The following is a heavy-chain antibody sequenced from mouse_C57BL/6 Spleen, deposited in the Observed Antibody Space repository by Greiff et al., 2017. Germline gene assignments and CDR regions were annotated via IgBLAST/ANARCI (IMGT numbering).Heavy chain of an antibody. D-gene: IGHD1-1*02. V-gene: IGHV5-17*01. CDR3: ARQGVGVGFDY. J-gene: IGHJ2*01. CDR2: ISSGSSTI. CDR1: GFTFSDYG. Sequence: EVKLVESGGGLVKPGGSLKLSCAASGFTFSDYGMHWVRQAPEKVLEWVAYISSGSSTIYYADTVKGRFTISRDNAKNTLFLQMTSLRSEDTAMYYCARQGVGVGFDYWGQGTTLTVSS.